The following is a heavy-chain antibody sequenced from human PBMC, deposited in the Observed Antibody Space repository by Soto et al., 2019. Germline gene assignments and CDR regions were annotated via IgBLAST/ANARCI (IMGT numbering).Heavy chain of an antibody. CDR1: GFTFSSYW. CDR2: INSDGSST. D-gene: IGHD5-18*01. J-gene: IGHJ4*02. V-gene: IGHV3-74*01. CDR3: VIGYIYGYY. Sequence: GSLRLSCAASGFTFSSYWMHWVRQAPGKGLAWVSRINSDGSSTSYADSVKGRFTISRDNAKNTLYLQMNSLRAEDTAVYYCVIGYIYGYYWGQGTLVTVSS.